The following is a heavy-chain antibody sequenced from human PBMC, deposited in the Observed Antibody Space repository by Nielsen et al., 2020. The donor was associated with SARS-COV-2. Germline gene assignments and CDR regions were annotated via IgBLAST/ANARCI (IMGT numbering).Heavy chain of an antibody. CDR1: GFTFSNAW. J-gene: IGHJ4*02. D-gene: IGHD3-10*01. V-gene: IGHV3-15*01. CDR2: IKSKTDGGTT. Sequence: GESLKISCAASGFTFSNAWMSWVRQAPGKGLEWVGRIKSKTDGGTTDYAAPVKGRFTISRDDSKNTLYLQMNSLKTEDTAVYYCTTDIWFGELLFDYWGQGTLVTVSS. CDR3: TTDIWFGELLFDY.